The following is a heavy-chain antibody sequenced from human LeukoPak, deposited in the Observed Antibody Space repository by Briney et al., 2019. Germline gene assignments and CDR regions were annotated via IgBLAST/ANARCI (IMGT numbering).Heavy chain of an antibody. D-gene: IGHD6-19*01. J-gene: IGHJ6*02. CDR1: GGTFSSYA. V-gene: IGHV1-69*04. CDR2: IIPILGIA. CDR3: ARRWLPPTGYYGMDV. Sequence: GASVKVSCKASGGTFSSYAISWVRQAPGQGLEWMGRIIPILGIANYTQKFQGRVTITADKSMSTAYMELSSLRSEDTAVYYCARRWLPPTGYYGMDVWGQGTTVTVSS.